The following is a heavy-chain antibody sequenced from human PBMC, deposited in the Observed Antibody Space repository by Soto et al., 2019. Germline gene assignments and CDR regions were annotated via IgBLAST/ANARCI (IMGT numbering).Heavy chain of an antibody. CDR3: ARGRKVRFLEWSFAFAY. Sequence: VQVSGKASGGTFRSYSISWVRPAPGRGLAWMGGIIPIFGTANSAQKFQGRVTITADESTSTAYMERSSLRSEDTAVYYCARGRKVRFLEWSFAFAYWGQGTLITFS. CDR2: IIPIFGTA. D-gene: IGHD3-3*01. J-gene: IGHJ4*02. CDR1: GGTFRSYS. V-gene: IGHV1-69*01.